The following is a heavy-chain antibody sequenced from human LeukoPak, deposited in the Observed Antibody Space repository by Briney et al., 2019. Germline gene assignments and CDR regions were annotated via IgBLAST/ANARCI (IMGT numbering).Heavy chain of an antibody. D-gene: IGHD3-3*01. V-gene: IGHV3-30*02. CDR2: IRFDGTEE. Sequence: GGSLRLSCAASGFSFRNYGMHWVRQAPGKGLEWVAFIRFDGTEEFYADSVKGRFTISRDNSQNTVSLQVNNLRTEDTAFYYFSKTSLSDASGHYYYMDVWGKGTTVTVSS. CDR1: GFSFRNYG. J-gene: IGHJ6*03. CDR3: SKTSLSDASGHYYYMDV.